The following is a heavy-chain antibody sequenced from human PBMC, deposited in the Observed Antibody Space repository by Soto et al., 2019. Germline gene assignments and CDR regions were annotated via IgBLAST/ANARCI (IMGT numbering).Heavy chain of an antibody. CDR1: GGSFSGYY. Sequence: SETLSLTCAVYGGSFSGYYWSWIRQPPGKGLEWIGEINHSGSTNYNPSLKSRVTISVDTSKNQFSLKLSSVTAADTAVYYCARRRGYSYGNFDYWGQGTLVT. V-gene: IGHV4-34*01. CDR3: ARRRGYSYGNFDY. CDR2: INHSGST. D-gene: IGHD5-18*01. J-gene: IGHJ4*02.